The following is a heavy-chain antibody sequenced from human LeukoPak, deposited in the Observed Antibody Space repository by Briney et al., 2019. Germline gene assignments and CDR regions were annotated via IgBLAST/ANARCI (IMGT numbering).Heavy chain of an antibody. J-gene: IGHJ4*02. CDR1: SGSISGDHW. CDR2: IYLSGIT. Sequence: SGTLSLTCAVSSGSISGDHWWTWVRQAPGKGLERIGEIYLSGITNYNPSLRGRVTLSVDKSKDQLSLKLTSVTVADTAVYFCARGIRGISKHWGQVTLVTVSS. CDR3: ARGIRGISKH. V-gene: IGHV4-4*02. D-gene: IGHD3-10*01.